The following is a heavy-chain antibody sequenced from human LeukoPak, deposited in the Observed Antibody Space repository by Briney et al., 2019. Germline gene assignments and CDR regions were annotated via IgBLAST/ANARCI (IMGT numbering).Heavy chain of an antibody. V-gene: IGHV1-69*13. D-gene: IGHD4-17*01. CDR2: IIPIFGTA. Sequence: GASVKVSCKASGGTFSSYAISWVRQAPGQGLEWMGGIIPIFGTANYAQKFQGRVTITADESTSTAYMELSSLRSEDTAVYYRASTYGDYLWGYFDYWGQGTLVTVSS. CDR1: GGTFSSYA. CDR3: ASTYGDYLWGYFDY. J-gene: IGHJ4*02.